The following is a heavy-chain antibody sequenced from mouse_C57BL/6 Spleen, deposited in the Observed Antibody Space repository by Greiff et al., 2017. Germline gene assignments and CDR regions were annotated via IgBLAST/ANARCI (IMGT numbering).Heavy chain of an antibody. CDR3: ARFRYAMGY. Sequence: VQLQQPGAELVKPGASVKLSCKASGYTFTSYWMQWVKQRPGQGLEWIGEIDPSDSYTNYNQKFKGKATLTVDTSSSTAYMQLSSLTSEDSAVYYCARFRYAMGYWGQGTSVTVSS. CDR1: GYTFTSYW. V-gene: IGHV1-50*01. J-gene: IGHJ4*01. CDR2: IDPSDSYT.